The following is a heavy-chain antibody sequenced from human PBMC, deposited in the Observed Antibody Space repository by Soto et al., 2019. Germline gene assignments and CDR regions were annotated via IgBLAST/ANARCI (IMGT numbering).Heavy chain of an antibody. J-gene: IGHJ6*02. CDR2: IDPSDSYT. Sequence: GESLKISCKGSGYSFTSYWISWVRQMPGKGLEWMGRIDPSDSYTNYSPSFQGHVTISADKSISTAYLQWSSLKASDTAMYYCARLQIEASNYADYYGMDVWGQGTTVTVSS. V-gene: IGHV5-10-1*01. D-gene: IGHD4-4*01. CDR1: GYSFTSYW. CDR3: ARLQIEASNYADYYGMDV.